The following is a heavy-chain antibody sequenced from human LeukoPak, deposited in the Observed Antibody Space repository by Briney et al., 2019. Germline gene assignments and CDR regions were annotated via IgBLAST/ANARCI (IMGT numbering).Heavy chain of an antibody. Sequence: GALRLSCAASGFTFSTYWLYWVRQAPGKGLVWVSRIHGDEVTTAYADSMKGRFTISRDNAKNTLYLQMNSLRVEDTAVYYCARGGTYSLSPLDHWGQGTLVTVSS. CDR2: IHGDEVTT. CDR1: GFTFSTYW. CDR3: ARGGTYSLSPLDH. D-gene: IGHD3-16*01. J-gene: IGHJ4*02. V-gene: IGHV3-74*01.